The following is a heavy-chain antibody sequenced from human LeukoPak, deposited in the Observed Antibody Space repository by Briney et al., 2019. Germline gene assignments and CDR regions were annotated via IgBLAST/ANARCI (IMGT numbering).Heavy chain of an antibody. D-gene: IGHD3-10*01. Sequence: GGSLRLSCAASGFTFSSYGMHWVRQAPGKGLEWVAFIRYDGSNKYYADSVKGRFTISRDNSKNTLYLQMNSLRAEDTAVYYCAKDQVWFGELFSPSDYWGQGTLVTVSS. J-gene: IGHJ4*02. CDR2: IRYDGSNK. CDR3: AKDQVWFGELFSPSDY. V-gene: IGHV3-30*02. CDR1: GFTFSSYG.